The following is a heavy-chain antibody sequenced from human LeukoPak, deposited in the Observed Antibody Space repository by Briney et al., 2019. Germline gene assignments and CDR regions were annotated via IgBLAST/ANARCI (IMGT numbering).Heavy chain of an antibody. CDR1: GGTFSSYA. V-gene: IGHV1-69*05. J-gene: IGHJ3*02. Sequence: SVKVSCKASGGTFSSYAISWVRQAPGQGLEWMGRIIPIFGTANYAQKFQGRVTITTGESTSTAYMELSSLRSEDTAVYYCARDVEDGYKDAFDIWGQGTMVTVSS. CDR3: ARDVEDGYKDAFDI. D-gene: IGHD5-24*01. CDR2: IIPIFGTA.